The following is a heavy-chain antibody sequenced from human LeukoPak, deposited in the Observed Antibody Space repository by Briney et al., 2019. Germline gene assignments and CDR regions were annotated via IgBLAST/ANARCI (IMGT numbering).Heavy chain of an antibody. Sequence: SVKVSCKASGGTFSSYAISWVRQAPGQGPEWMGRIIPILGIANYAQKFQGRVTITADKSTSTAYMELSSLRSEDTAVYYCARDGPSYYYDSSGYPDYWGQGTLVTVSS. D-gene: IGHD3-22*01. CDR2: IIPILGIA. J-gene: IGHJ4*02. V-gene: IGHV1-69*04. CDR3: ARDGPSYYYDSSGYPDY. CDR1: GGTFSSYA.